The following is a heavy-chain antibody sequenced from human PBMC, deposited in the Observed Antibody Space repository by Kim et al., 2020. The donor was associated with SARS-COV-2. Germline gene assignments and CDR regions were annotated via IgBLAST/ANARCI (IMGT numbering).Heavy chain of an antibody. Sequence: SGPTLVNPTQTLTLTCTFSGFSLSTSGVGVGWIRQPPGKALEWLALIYWDDDKRYSPSLKSRLTITKDTSKNQVVLTMTNMDPVDTATYYCAHSRTYYYDSSGYRSDAFDIWGQGTMVTVSS. V-gene: IGHV2-5*02. CDR1: GFSLSTSGVG. D-gene: IGHD3-22*01. J-gene: IGHJ3*02. CDR3: AHSRTYYYDSSGYRSDAFDI. CDR2: IYWDDDK.